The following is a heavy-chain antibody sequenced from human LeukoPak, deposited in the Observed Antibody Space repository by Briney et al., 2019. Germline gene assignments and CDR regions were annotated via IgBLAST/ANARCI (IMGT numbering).Heavy chain of an antibody. Sequence: GRSLRLSCAASGFTFDDYAMHWVRQAPGKGLEWVSSISSSSSYIYYADSVKGRFTISRDNAKNSLYLQMNSLRAEDTAVYYCARSLYSGSPSGYWGQGTLVTVSS. CDR2: ISSSSSYI. D-gene: IGHD1-26*01. CDR3: ARSLYSGSPSGY. V-gene: IGHV3-21*01. J-gene: IGHJ4*02. CDR1: GFTFDDYA.